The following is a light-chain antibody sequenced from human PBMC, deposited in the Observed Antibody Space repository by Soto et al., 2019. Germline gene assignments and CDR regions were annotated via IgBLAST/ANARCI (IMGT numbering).Light chain of an antibody. CDR3: QQYKSYSES. CDR2: GAS. V-gene: IGKV3-20*01. Sequence: VFAESSRTLSLSPGERATLSCRASQNISSRYLAWCQQKPGQAPRLLISGASSRATGIPDRFSGSGSGTEFTLTISSLQPDDFATYYCQQYKSYSESSGQGTTV. J-gene: IGKJ1*01. CDR1: QNISSRY.